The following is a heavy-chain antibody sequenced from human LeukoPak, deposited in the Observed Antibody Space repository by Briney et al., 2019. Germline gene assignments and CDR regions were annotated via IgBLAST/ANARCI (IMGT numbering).Heavy chain of an antibody. CDR3: ARDCSGGSCPWPFDY. D-gene: IGHD2-15*01. CDR2: ISYDGSNK. Sequence: GGSLRLSCAASGFTFSSYAMHWVRQAPGKGLEWVAVISYDGSNKYYADSVKGRFTISRDNSKNTLYLQMNSLRAEDTAVYYCARDCSGGSCPWPFDYWGQGTLVTVSS. J-gene: IGHJ4*02. CDR1: GFTFSSYA. V-gene: IGHV3-30-3*01.